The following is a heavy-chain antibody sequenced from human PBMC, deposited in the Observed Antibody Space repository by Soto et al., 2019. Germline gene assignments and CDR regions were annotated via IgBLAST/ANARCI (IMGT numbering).Heavy chain of an antibody. D-gene: IGHD1-20*01. J-gene: IGHJ3*02. CDR3: ARVTEHDAFAI. Sequence: PGGSLRLSCVASGFTFNIYAMSWVRQAPGKGLEWVSVISGGSSNTDYADSVKGRFTISRDNSKNTLYLQMNSLRAEDTAVYYCARVTEHDAFAIWGQGTMVTVSS. V-gene: IGHV3-23*01. CDR1: GFTFNIYA. CDR2: ISGGSSNT.